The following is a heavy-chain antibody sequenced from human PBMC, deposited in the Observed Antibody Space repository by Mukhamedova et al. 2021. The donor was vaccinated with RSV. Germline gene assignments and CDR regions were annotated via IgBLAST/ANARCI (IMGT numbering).Heavy chain of an antibody. CDR3: ARGFCDIVHARFYY. Sequence: VRQAPGKGLEWVANIKQDGSEKYYVDSVKGRFTISRDNAQHSLSLQMNSLGVDYTAVYYYARGFCDIVHARFYYWRQRSLVTVSS. J-gene: IGHJ4*02. V-gene: IGHV3-7*01. D-gene: IGHD2-15*01. CDR2: IKQDGSEK.